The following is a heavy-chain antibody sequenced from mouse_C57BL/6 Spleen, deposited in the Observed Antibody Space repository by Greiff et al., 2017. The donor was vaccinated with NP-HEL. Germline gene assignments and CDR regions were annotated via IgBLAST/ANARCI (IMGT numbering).Heavy chain of an antibody. CDR3: ASSSGYGFDY. CDR2: IYPGSGNT. Sequence: QVQLQQSGPELVKPGASVKISCKASGYSFTSYYIHWVKQRPGQGLEWIGWIYPGSGNTKYNEKFKGKATLTADTSSSTAYMQLSSLTSEDSAVYYCASSSGYGFDYWGQGTTLTVSS. CDR1: GYSFTSYY. J-gene: IGHJ2*01. D-gene: IGHD3-2*02. V-gene: IGHV1-66*01.